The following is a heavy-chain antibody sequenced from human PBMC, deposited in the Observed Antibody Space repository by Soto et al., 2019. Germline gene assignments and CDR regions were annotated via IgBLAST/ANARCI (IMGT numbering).Heavy chain of an antibody. CDR3: ATSFCSGCSCYPYYFDY. D-gene: IGHD2-15*01. CDR2: IDASGSTI. CDR1: GFTFSSYS. J-gene: IGHJ4*02. V-gene: IGHV3-48*02. Sequence: EVQMVESGGGLVQPGGSLRLSCAASGFTFSSYSMKWVRQAPGKGLEWVSYIDASGSTIYYADSVKGRFTISRDIAKNSLYLQMNGPRDEDTAVYYCATSFCSGCSCYPYYFDYWGQGTLVTVFS.